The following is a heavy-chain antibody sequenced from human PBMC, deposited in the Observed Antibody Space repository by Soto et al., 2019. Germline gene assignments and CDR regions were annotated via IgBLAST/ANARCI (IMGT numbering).Heavy chain of an antibody. D-gene: IGHD3-22*01. CDR3: ARNYDSSGYYFDY. J-gene: IGHJ4*02. V-gene: IGHV4-59*01. CDR2: IYYSGST. Sequence: SETLSLTCTVSGGSISSYYWSWIRQPPGKGLERIGYIYYSGSTNYNPSLKSRVTISVDTSKNQFSLKLSSVTAADTDVYYCARNYDSSGYYFDYWRQGTLITVSS. CDR1: GGSISSYY.